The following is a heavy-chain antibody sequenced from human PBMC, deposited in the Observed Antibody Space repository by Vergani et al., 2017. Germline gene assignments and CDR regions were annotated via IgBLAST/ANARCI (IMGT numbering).Heavy chain of an antibody. CDR3: PRVIAHSSSWYSPIHYYYYYMDV. D-gene: IGHD6-13*01. CDR2: IKQDGSEK. V-gene: IGHV3-7*01. Sequence: EVQLVESGGGLVQPGGSLRLSCAASGFTFSSYWMSWVRQAPGKGLEWVANIKQDGSEKYYVDSVKGRFTISRDNAKNSLYLQMNSLRAEDTAVYYCPRVIAHSSSWYSPIHYYYYYMDVWGKGTTVTVSS. J-gene: IGHJ6*03. CDR1: GFTFSSYW.